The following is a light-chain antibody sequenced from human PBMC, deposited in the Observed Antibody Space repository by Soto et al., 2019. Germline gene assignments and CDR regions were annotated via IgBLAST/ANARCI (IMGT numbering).Light chain of an antibody. CDR1: QTISSW. CDR2: DAS. V-gene: IGKV1-5*01. Sequence: DIQMTQSPSTLSGSVGYRFTITCLASQTISSWLAWYQQKQGKAPKIMIYDASSLESGVPSRFSGSVSGTEGTITISSLKKDDGSTYYCQQYNSYPITFGQGTRLEIK. CDR3: QQYNSYPIT. J-gene: IGKJ5*01.